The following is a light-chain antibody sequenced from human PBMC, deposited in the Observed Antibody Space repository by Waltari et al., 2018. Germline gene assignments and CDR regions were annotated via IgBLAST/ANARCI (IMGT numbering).Light chain of an antibody. V-gene: IGLV2-8*01. CDR1: SSDVGVYNF. Sequence: QSALTQPPSASGSPGQSVTISCTGTSSDVGVYNFVSCYQQHPGKAPKLMIYEVNKRPSGVPDRFSGSKSGNTASLTVSGLQAEDEADYYCSSYAATNIFFVFGTGTKVTVL. J-gene: IGLJ1*01. CDR3: SSYAATNIFFV. CDR2: EVN.